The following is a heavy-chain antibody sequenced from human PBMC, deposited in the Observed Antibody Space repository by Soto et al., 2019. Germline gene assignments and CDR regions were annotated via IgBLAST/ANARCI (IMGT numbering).Heavy chain of an antibody. CDR2: MNPNSGNT. CDR3: ARGRSLFYSSSWHTRYY. V-gene: IGHV1-8*01. D-gene: IGHD6-13*01. Sequence: QVQLVQSGAEVKKPGASVKVSCKASGYTFTSYDINWVRQATGQGLEWMGWMNPNSGNTGYAQKFQGRVTMTRNTSISTAYMELSSLRSEDTAVYYCARGRSLFYSSSWHTRYYWGQGTLVTVSS. CDR1: GYTFTSYD. J-gene: IGHJ4*02.